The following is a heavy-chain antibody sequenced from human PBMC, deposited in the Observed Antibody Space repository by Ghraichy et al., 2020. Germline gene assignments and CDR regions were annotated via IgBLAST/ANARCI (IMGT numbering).Heavy chain of an antibody. D-gene: IGHD3-22*01. J-gene: IGHJ4*02. CDR2: IYYSGST. CDR3: ARGQNYYDSRSQDY. CDR1: GGSISSYY. Sequence: SETLSLTCTVSGGSISSYYWSWIRQPPGKGLEWIGYIYYSGSTNYNPSLKSRVTISVDTSKNQFSLKLSSVTAADTAVYYCARGQNYYDSRSQDYWGQGTLVTVSS. V-gene: IGHV4-59*01.